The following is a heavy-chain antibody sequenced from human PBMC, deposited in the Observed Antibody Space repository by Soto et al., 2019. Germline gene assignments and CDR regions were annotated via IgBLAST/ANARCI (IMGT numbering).Heavy chain of an antibody. Sequence: QVQLVQSGAEVKKPGSSVKVSCKASGGTFSSYAISWVRQAPGQGLEWMGGIIPIFRTANYAQKCQGRVTITADESTRTAYMELSSMRSEDTAVYYCARDRHTYYYGSGSFDLAFDIWGQGTMVTVSS. V-gene: IGHV1-69*01. J-gene: IGHJ3*02. CDR2: IIPIFRTA. D-gene: IGHD3-10*01. CDR1: GGTFSSYA. CDR3: ARDRHTYYYGSGSFDLAFDI.